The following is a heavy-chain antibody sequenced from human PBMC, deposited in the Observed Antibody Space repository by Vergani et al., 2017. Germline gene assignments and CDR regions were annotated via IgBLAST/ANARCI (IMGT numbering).Heavy chain of an antibody. CDR2: MNPNSGNT. CDR1: GGTFSSYA. J-gene: IGHJ5*02. CDR3: ARANVHIPGDP. D-gene: IGHD2-2*02. Sequence: QVQLVQSGAEVKKPGSSVKVSCKASGGTFSSYAISWVRQAPGQGLEWMGWMNPNSGNTGYAQKFQGRVTMTRNTSRSTVYMELSSLRSEDTAVYYCARANVHIPGDPWGQGTLVTVSS. V-gene: IGHV1-8*02.